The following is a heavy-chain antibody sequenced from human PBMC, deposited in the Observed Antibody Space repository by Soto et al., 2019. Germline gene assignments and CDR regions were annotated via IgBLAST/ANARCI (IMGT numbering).Heavy chain of an antibody. Sequence: EVQLVESGGGLVQPGGSLRLSCAASGFSVSNLYMTWVRQAPGKGLEWVSVISSGGSTYYADSVKGRFTISRDNSKNTLYIEMKSLRAGYTAVYYCARDTLGGAYDFCHGGQGTLVTVSS. CDR2: ISSGGST. V-gene: IGHV3-66*01. CDR1: GFSVSNLY. CDR3: ARDTLGGAYDFCH. D-gene: IGHD3-3*01. J-gene: IGHJ4*02.